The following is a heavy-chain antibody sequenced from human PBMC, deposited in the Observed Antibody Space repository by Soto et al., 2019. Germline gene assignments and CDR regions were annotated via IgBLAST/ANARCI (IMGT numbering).Heavy chain of an antibody. Sequence: SETLSLTCAVYGGSFSGYYWSWIRQPPGKGLEWIGEINHSGSTNYNPSLKSRVTISVDTSKNQFSLKLSSVTAADTAVYYCARKRRIYSSSWYFDAFDIWGQGTMVTVSS. CDR3: ARKRRIYSSSWYFDAFDI. CDR1: GGSFSGYY. D-gene: IGHD6-13*01. CDR2: INHSGST. J-gene: IGHJ3*02. V-gene: IGHV4-34*01.